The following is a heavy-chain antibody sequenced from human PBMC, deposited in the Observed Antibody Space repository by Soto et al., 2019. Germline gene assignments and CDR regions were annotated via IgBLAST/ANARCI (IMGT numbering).Heavy chain of an antibody. V-gene: IGHV1-46*03. J-gene: IGHJ4*02. D-gene: IGHD3-22*01. CDR3: ARGGMYYYDSSGYCLDY. CDR2: INPSGGST. Sequence: QVQLVQSGAEVKKPGASVKVSCKASGYTFTSYYMHWVRQAPGQGLEWMGIINPSGGSTSYAQKFQGRVTMTRDTSTSTVYMELSILRSEDTAVYYCARGGMYYYDSSGYCLDYWGQGTLVTVSS. CDR1: GYTFTSYY.